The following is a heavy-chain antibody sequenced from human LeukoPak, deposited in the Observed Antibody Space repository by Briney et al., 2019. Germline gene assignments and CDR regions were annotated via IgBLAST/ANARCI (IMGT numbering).Heavy chain of an antibody. D-gene: IGHD2-15*01. Sequence: ASVKVSCKASGYTFTSYDINWVRQATGQGLEWMGWMNPNSGNTGYAQKFQGRVTITRNTSISTAYMELSSLRSEDTAVYYCARGHIVVNDAFDTWGQGTMVTVSS. CDR3: ARGHIVVNDAFDT. CDR1: GYTFTSYD. CDR2: MNPNSGNT. V-gene: IGHV1-8*03. J-gene: IGHJ3*02.